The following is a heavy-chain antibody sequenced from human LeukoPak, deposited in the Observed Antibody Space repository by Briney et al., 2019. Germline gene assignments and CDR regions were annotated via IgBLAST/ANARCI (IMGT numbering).Heavy chain of an antibody. V-gene: IGHV4-59*11. Sequence: SETLSLTCTVSGGSINSHYWSWIRQPPGKRLEWIGYIFNRGRTNYNPSLRSRVSMSVDTSRAQYSLRLSSVTAADTAIYYCASRPAGTTWYGIFDYWSQGTLVTVSS. CDR3: ASRPAGTTWYGIFDY. CDR2: IFNRGRT. J-gene: IGHJ4*02. D-gene: IGHD6-13*01. CDR1: GGSINSHY.